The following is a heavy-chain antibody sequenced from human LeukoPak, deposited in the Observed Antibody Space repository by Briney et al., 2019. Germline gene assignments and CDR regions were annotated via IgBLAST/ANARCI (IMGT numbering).Heavy chain of an antibody. CDR3: ARLTYYFNSSGYTLPDY. J-gene: IGHJ4*02. CDR2: INTNTGNP. D-gene: IGHD3-22*01. CDR1: GYTFTSYG. V-gene: IGHV7-4-1*02. Sequence: ASVKVSCKASGYTFTSYGISWVRQAPGQGLEWMGRINTNTGNPTYAPGFTGRFVFSLDTSVSTTYLQISGLKAEDTAVYYCARLTYYFNSSGYTLPDYWGQGTLVTVSS.